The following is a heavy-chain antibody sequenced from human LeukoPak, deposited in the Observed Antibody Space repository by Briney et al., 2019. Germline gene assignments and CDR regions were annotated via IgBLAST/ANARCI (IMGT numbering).Heavy chain of an antibody. CDR2: ISGDGGST. J-gene: IGHJ4*02. CDR1: GFTFDDYA. V-gene: IGHV3-43*02. D-gene: IGHD3-16*02. Sequence: GGSLRLSCAASGFTFDDYAMHWVRQAPGKGLEWVSLISGDGGSTYYADSVKGRFTISRDNSKNSLYLQMNSLRTEDTALSYCAKVTHSRGYPEDYWGQGTLVTVSS. CDR3: AKVTHSRGYPEDY.